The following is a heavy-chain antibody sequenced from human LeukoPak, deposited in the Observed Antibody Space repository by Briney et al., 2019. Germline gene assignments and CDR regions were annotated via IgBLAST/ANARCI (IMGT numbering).Heavy chain of an antibody. V-gene: IGHV5-51*01. J-gene: IGHJ4*02. Sequence: EESLKISCKGSGYSFTSYWIGWVRQMPGKGLEWMGIIYPGDSDTRYSPSFQGQVTISADKSISTAYLQWSSLKASDTAMYYCARHASLRGDGYTNPDYWGQGTLVTVSS. CDR1: GYSFTSYW. D-gene: IGHD5-24*01. CDR3: ARHASLRGDGYTNPDY. CDR2: IYPGDSDT.